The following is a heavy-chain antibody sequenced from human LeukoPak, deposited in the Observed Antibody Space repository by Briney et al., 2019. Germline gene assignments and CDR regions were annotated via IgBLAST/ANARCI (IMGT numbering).Heavy chain of an antibody. CDR1: GFTFGDYA. D-gene: IGHD3-16*01. CDR2: IRSKAYGGTT. Sequence: GGSLRLSCTASGFTFGDYAMSWVRKAPGKGLEWVGFIRSKAYGGTTEYAASVKGRFTISRDDSKSIAYLQMNSLKTEDTAVYYCTRDRGYYYMDVWGKGTTVTVSS. CDR3: TRDRGYYYMDV. V-gene: IGHV3-49*04. J-gene: IGHJ6*03.